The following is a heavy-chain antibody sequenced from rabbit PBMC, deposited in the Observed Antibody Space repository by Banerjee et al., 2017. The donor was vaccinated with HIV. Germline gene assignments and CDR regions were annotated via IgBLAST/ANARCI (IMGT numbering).Heavy chain of an antibody. J-gene: IGHJ4*01. CDR1: GFSLSSYA. Sequence: QEQLEESGGDLVKPEGSLTLTCTASGFSLSSYAISWVRQAPGKGPEWIAYIYTGDGNTYYASWAKGRFTISKTSSTTVTLQMTSLTAADTATYFCARSGGGYGGYDDGCNLWGQGTLVTVS. CDR2: IYTGDGNT. D-gene: IGHD1-1*01. CDR3: ARSGGGYGGYDDGCNL. V-gene: IGHV1S45*01.